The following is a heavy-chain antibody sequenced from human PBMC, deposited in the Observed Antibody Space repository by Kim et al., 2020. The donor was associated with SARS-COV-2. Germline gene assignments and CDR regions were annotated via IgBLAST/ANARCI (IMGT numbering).Heavy chain of an antibody. CDR3: ARGRPGLSFDF. J-gene: IGHJ4*02. CDR2: ST. Sequence: STDSTPALKSRLTLFVDTSKNQFSLTLNSVTAADTAVYYCARGRPGLSFDFWGQGTLVTVSS. V-gene: IGHV4-31*02.